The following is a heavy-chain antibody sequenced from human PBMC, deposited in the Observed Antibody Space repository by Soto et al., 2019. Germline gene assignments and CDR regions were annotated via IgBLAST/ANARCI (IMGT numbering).Heavy chain of an antibody. CDR3: ATWSSGYTYYFDY. J-gene: IGHJ4*02. V-gene: IGHV4-59*01. D-gene: IGHD3-22*01. CDR1: GGSISTDY. Sequence: PSETLSLTCTVSGGSISTDYWSWIRQPPGKRLEWIGYISNSGTTNYNPSLRSRVTMSLDTSRNQFSLKLTSVTAADTAMYYCATWSSGYTYYFDYWGQGTLVTV. CDR2: ISNSGTT.